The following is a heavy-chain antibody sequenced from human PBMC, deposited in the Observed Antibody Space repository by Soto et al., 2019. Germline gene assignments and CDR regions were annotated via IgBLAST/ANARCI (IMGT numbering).Heavy chain of an antibody. V-gene: IGHV4-61*01. J-gene: IGHJ4*02. D-gene: IGHD1-7*01. CDR1: GDSVNSATYY. CDR2: IHYSGTT. CDR3: ARAKTNMMGPGNF. Sequence: QVQLQESGPGLVKPSETLSLTCTVSGDSVNSATYYWSWIRQPPGKGLEWIGYIHYSGTTKYNPSLRSRVTISVDTSKNQVSLPLSSVTAADTAIYCCARAKTNMMGPGNFGGQGSVVTVSS.